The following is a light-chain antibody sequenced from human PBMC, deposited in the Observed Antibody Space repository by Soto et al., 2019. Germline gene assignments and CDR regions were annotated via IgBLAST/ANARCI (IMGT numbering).Light chain of an antibody. CDR2: GAS. CDR3: RQYNTSPRT. Sequence: IVMTHSPGTLSLSPEERATLSCRASQSVSSSYLAWYQQKRGQAPRLLIYGASNRATGIPDRFSGSGSGTDFTLTISRLEPEDFAVYYCRQYNTSPRTFGQGTKVDIK. J-gene: IGKJ1*01. V-gene: IGKV3-20*01. CDR1: QSVSSSY.